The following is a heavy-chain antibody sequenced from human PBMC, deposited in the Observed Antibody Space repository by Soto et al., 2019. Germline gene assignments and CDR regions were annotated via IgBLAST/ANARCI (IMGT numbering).Heavy chain of an antibody. CDR1: GYTFTSYG. CDR3: AREMVRRVGSDY. CDR2: ISTYNGNT. J-gene: IGHJ4*02. D-gene: IGHD3-10*01. Sequence: ASVKVSCKASGYTFTSYGISWVRQAPGQGLEWMGWISTYNGNTKYAQKLQGRVTMTTDTSTSTAYMELRSLRSDDTAVFYCAREMVRRVGSDYWGQGTLVTGSS. V-gene: IGHV1-18*01.